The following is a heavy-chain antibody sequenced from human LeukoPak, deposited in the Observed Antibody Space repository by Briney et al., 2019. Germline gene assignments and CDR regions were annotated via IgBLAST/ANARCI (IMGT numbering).Heavy chain of an antibody. J-gene: IGHJ4*02. CDR2: ISSSSSTI. Sequence: PGGSLRLSCAASGFTLSSYSMNWVRQAPGKGLEWVSYISSSSSTIYYADSLKSRFTISRDNAKKSLYLQMNSLRAEDTALYYCAKLTTWNTHYPIDYWGQGTLVTVSS. CDR1: GFTLSSYS. V-gene: IGHV3-48*01. D-gene: IGHD4-17*01. CDR3: AKLTTWNTHYPIDY.